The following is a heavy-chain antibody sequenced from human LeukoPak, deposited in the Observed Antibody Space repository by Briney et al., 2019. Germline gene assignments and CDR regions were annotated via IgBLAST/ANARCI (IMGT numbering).Heavy chain of an antibody. Sequence: HPGGSLRLSCAASGFTFSSYAMHWVRQAPGKGLEWVAVISYDGSNKYYADSVKGRFTISRDNSKNTLYLQMNSLRAEDTAVYYCARERGAYFDYWGQGTLVTVSS. CDR2: ISYDGSNK. V-gene: IGHV3-30*04. J-gene: IGHJ4*02. CDR3: ARERGAYFDY. CDR1: GFTFSSYA.